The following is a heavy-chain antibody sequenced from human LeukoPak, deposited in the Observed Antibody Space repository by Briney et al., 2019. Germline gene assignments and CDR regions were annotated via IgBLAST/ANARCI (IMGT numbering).Heavy chain of an antibody. CDR1: GGSFSGYY. CDR2: INHSGST. V-gene: IGHV4-34*01. D-gene: IGHD1-1*01. J-gene: IGHJ3*02. CDR3: AISRGQLERRKDAFDI. Sequence: PSETLSLTCAVYGGSFSGYYWSWIRQPPGKGLEWIGEINHSGSTNYNPSLKSRVTISVDTSKNQFSPKLSSVTAADTAVYYCAISRGQLERRKDAFDIWGQGTMVTVSS.